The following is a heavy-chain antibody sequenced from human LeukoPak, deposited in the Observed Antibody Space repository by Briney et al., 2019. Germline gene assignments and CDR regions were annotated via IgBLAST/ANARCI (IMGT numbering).Heavy chain of an antibody. J-gene: IGHJ4*02. CDR1: GFTFTSHW. Sequence: GGSLRLSCAASGFTFTSHWMHWFRQVPGKGLVWVSRISKDGSDSFYADSVKGRFTISRDNARNTVELQMNSLRPEDTAVYYCARDLHWGASDYWGQGTLVTVSS. CDR3: ARDLHWGASDY. V-gene: IGHV3-74*01. D-gene: IGHD1-26*01. CDR2: ISKDGSDS.